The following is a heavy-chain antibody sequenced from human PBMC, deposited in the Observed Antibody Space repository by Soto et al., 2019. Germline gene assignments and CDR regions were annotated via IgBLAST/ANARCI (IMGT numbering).Heavy chain of an antibody. CDR2: IYYSGST. V-gene: IGHV4-30-4*01. J-gene: IGHJ4*02. CDR1: GGSISSGDYY. Sequence: SETLSHTYTVSGGSISSGDYYWSWIRQPPGKGLEWIGYIYYSGSTYYNPSLKSRVTISVDTSKNQFSLKLSSVTAADTAVYYCARDPVDVDYFDYWGQGTLLTVSS. D-gene: IGHD3-16*01. CDR3: ARDPVDVDYFDY.